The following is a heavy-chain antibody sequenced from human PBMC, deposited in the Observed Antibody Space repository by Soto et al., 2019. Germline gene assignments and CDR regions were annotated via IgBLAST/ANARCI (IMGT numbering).Heavy chain of an antibody. J-gene: IGHJ5*02. Sequence: ASVKVSCKASGYTFTSYAMHWVRQAPGQRLEWMGWINGGNGNTKYSQKFQGRVTITRDTSASTAYMELSSLRSEDTAVYYCARDRNYGSAIALHNWFDPWGQGTLVTVSS. V-gene: IGHV1-3*01. CDR3: ARDRNYGSAIALHNWFDP. CDR2: INGGNGNT. D-gene: IGHD3-10*01. CDR1: GYTFTSYA.